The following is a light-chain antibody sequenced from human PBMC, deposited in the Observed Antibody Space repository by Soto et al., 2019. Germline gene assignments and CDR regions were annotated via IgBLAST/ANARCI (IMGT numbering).Light chain of an antibody. J-gene: IGKJ1*01. CDR1: QSISSW. CDR3: HQYYNSWA. V-gene: IGKV1-5*01. Sequence: DIQMTQSPSTLSASVGDRVTITCRASQSISSWLAWYQQIPGKAPKLLIYDASSLESGVPSRFSGSGSGTEFALSISSLQPDDSATYYCHQYYNSWAFGQGTKVDIK. CDR2: DAS.